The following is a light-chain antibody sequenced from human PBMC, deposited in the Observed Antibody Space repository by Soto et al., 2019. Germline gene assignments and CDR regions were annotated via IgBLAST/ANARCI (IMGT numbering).Light chain of an antibody. CDR2: DAY. J-gene: IGKJ5*01. CDR3: HQRHMWPIP. CDR1: QSVSSSY. Sequence: EIVLTQSPGTLSLSPGEGATLSCRASQSVSSSYLAWYQQKPGQAPRLLIYDAYNRATGIPPRFSGSGSGTDFTLTISSLEPEDSAVYYCHQRHMWPIPFGQGTRLEI. V-gene: IGKV3D-20*02.